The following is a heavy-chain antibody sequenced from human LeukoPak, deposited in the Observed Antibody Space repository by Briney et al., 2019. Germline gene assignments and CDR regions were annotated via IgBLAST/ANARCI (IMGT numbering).Heavy chain of an antibody. J-gene: IGHJ4*02. CDR3: ARGGAARPDY. Sequence: PGGSLRLSCATSGFTFSNYGMNWVRQAPGKGLEWVSYISSTTSPIYYADSVKGRFTISRDNAKNSLYLQMNSLRAEDTAVYYCARGGAARPDYWGQGTLVTVSS. CDR2: ISSTTSPI. V-gene: IGHV3-48*01. D-gene: IGHD6-6*01. CDR1: GFTFSNYG.